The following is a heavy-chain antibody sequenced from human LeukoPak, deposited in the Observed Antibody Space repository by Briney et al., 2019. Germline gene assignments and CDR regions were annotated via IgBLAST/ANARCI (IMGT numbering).Heavy chain of an antibody. CDR2: IYYNGDT. CDR3: ARMGVGSSWYGGPIPPRRYFQH. Sequence: SETLSLTCAVSDGSISSRTYYWGWIRQPPGKGLEWIGSIYYNGDTQYDPSLKSRVTISLDTSKTQFSLKLSSVTAADTAVYYCARMGVGSSWYGGPIPPRRYFQHWGQGTLVTVSS. D-gene: IGHD6-13*01. V-gene: IGHV4-39*01. J-gene: IGHJ1*01. CDR1: DGSISSRTYY.